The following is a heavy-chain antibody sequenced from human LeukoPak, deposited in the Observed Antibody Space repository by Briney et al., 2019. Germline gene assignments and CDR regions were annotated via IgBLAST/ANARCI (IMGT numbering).Heavy chain of an antibody. CDR3: ARGVPAAGAKWFDP. CDR2: INYSGST. CDR1: GGSISTYY. V-gene: IGHV4-59*12. Sequence: SETLSLTCAVSGGSISTYYWSWIRQPPGKGLEWIGYINYSGSTNYNPSLKSRVSISVDTSKNQFSLALSSVTAADTAVYYCARGVPAAGAKWFDPWGPGSLVTVYS. J-gene: IGHJ5*02. D-gene: IGHD6-13*01.